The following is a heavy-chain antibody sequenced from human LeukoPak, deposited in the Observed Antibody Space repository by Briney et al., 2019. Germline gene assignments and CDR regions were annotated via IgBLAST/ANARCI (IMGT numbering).Heavy chain of an antibody. V-gene: IGHV1-46*01. CDR3: ARDPSPPWVHWVYFDY. CDR1: GYTFTSYY. CDR2: INPSGGST. J-gene: IGHJ4*02. D-gene: IGHD7-27*01. Sequence: ASVKVSCKASGYTFTSYYMHWVRQAPGQGLEWMGIINPSGGSTSNAQKFQGRVTMTRDTSTSTVYMELSSLRSEDTAVYYCARDPSPPWVHWVYFDYWGQGTLVTVSS.